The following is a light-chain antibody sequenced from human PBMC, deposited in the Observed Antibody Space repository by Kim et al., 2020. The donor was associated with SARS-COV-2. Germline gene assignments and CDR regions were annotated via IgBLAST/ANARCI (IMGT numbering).Light chain of an antibody. CDR2: DVT. V-gene: IGLV2-14*03. Sequence: GQSITISCTGTSSDVGGYNYVSWYQHHPGEAPKLMIYDVTKRPSGVSNRFSGSKSGNTASLTISGLQAEDEANYYCNSYTSSTTWVFGGGTQLTVL. CDR1: SSDVGGYNY. CDR3: NSYTSSTTWV. J-gene: IGLJ3*02.